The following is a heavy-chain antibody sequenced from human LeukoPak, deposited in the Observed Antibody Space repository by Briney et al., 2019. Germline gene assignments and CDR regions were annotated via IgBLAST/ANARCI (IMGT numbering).Heavy chain of an antibody. D-gene: IGHD2-2*01. CDR3: ARGVRNQLLSEY. V-gene: IGHV1-8*01. CDR1: GYTFSTYD. Sequence: GASVNVSCKASGYTFSTYDVTWVRQAPGQGLEWMGWLNPNSGNTVYAQKFRGRVTMTSDSSISSAYMELRSLTSEDTAVYYCARGVRNQLLSEYWGQGTLITVSS. J-gene: IGHJ4*02. CDR2: LNPNSGNT.